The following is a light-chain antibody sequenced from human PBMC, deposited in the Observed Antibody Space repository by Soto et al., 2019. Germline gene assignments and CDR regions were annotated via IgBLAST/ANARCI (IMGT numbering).Light chain of an antibody. CDR2: DDS. CDR3: QVWDKSSENDV. CDR1: NIGSKS. J-gene: IGLJ1*01. V-gene: IGLV3-21*02. Sequence: SYELTQPPSVSVAPGQTARITCGGNNIGSKSVHWYQQKPGPAPVLVVYDDSDRPSGIPERFSGSKSMNTAILNISRVEAGDEAQSYCQVWDKSSENDVFGTGTKVTVL.